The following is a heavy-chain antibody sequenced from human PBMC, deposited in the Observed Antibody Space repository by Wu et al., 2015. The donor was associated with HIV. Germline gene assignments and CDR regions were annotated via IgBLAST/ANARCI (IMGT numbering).Heavy chain of an antibody. CDR2: FDPEDGET. CDR3: ATEISSSWSRGFDY. V-gene: IGHV1-24*01. Sequence: QVQLVQSGAEVKKPGASVKVSCKVSGYTLTELSMHWVRQAPGKGLEWMGGFDPEDGETIYAQKFQGRVTMTEGTSTDTAYMELSSLRSEDTAVYYCATEISSSWSRGFDYWGQGTLVTVSS. CDR1: GYTLTELS. J-gene: IGHJ4*02. D-gene: IGHD6-13*01.